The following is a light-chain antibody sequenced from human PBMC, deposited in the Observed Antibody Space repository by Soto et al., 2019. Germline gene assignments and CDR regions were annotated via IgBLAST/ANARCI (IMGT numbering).Light chain of an antibody. V-gene: IGKV3-20*01. J-gene: IGKJ2*01. CDR3: QQYGSSPYP. Sequence: EIVLTQSPGTLSLSPGARATLPCRPSQSVTSSYLAWYQQKPGQAPRLRIYGASSRATGIPDRFSGSGSGTDFTLTISRLEPEDVAVYYCQQYGSSPYPFGQGTKLEI. CDR2: GAS. CDR1: QSVTSSY.